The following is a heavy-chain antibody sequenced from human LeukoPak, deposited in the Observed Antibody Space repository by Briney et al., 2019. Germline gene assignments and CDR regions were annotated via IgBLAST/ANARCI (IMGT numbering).Heavy chain of an antibody. CDR1: GGSIISYY. CDR2: IYYSGST. J-gene: IGHJ4*02. CDR3: ARSLFGGYSHAFDY. V-gene: IGHV4-59*01. Sequence: SETLSLTCTVSGGSIISYYGGWIRQPPGKGLEWIGYIYYSGSTNYSPSLKSRVTISTDTSKNQFSLKLSSVTAADTAVYYCARSLFGGYSHAFDYWGQGTLVTVSS. D-gene: IGHD2-15*01.